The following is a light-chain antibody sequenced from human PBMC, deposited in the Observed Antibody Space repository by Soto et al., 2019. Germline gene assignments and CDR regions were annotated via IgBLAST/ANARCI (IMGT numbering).Light chain of an antibody. CDR3: QVWDSSSDHYV. J-gene: IGLJ1*01. CDR2: DGS. CDR1: NIGSKS. Sequence: SYELTHPPSVSVAPGQTARITCGGNNIGSKSVHWYQQTPGQAPVLVVYDGSDRPSGIPERFSGSNSGNTATLTISRVEAGDEADYYCQVWDSSSDHYVFGTGTKVTDL. V-gene: IGLV3-21*02.